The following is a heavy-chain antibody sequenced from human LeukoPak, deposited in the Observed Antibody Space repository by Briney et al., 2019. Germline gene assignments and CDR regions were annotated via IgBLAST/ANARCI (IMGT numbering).Heavy chain of an antibody. CDR2: IIPILGIA. D-gene: IGHD2-2*01. Sequence: GASVKVSCKASGYTFTGHYMNWVRQAPGQGLEWMGRIIPILGIANYAQKFQGRVTITADKSTSTAYMELSSLRSEDTAVYYCARNNHHNLGYCSSTSCYQNWFDPWGQRTLVTVSS. J-gene: IGHJ5*02. CDR3: ARNNHHNLGYCSSTSCYQNWFDP. V-gene: IGHV1-69*02. CDR1: GYTFTGHY.